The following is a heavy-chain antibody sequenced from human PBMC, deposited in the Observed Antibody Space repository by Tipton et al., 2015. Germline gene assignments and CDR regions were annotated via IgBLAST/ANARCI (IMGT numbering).Heavy chain of an antibody. V-gene: IGHV4-39*01. Sequence: TLSLTCTVSGGSISSSSYYWGWIRQPPGKGLEWIGSIYYSGNTYYNPSLKSRVTISIDTSKDQFSLKLTSVSAADTAVYYCVDLGDYVDRSEYWGQGTLVTVSS. CDR3: VDLGDYVDRSEY. CDR2: IYYSGNT. CDR1: GGSISSSSYY. D-gene: IGHD4-17*01. J-gene: IGHJ4*02.